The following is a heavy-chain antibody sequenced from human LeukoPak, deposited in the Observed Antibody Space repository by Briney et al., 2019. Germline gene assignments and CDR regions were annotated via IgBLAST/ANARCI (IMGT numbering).Heavy chain of an antibody. CDR3: ASGEGDFWSGYPLAMDV. D-gene: IGHD3-3*01. Sequence: SVKVSCKASGGTFGSYAISWVRQAPGQGLEWMGGIIPIFGTANYAQKFQGRVTITADESTSTAYMELSSLRSEDTAVYYCASGEGDFWSGYPLAMDVWGKGTTVTVSS. J-gene: IGHJ6*04. CDR1: GGTFGSYA. CDR2: IIPIFGTA. V-gene: IGHV1-69*01.